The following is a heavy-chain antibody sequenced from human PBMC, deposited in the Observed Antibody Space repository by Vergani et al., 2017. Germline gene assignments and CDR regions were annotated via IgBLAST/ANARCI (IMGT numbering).Heavy chain of an antibody. CDR1: GFTFSSYG. Sequence: QVQLVESGGGVVQPGRSLRLSCAASGFTFSSYGMHWVRQAPGKGLEWVAVIWYDGSDKYYADSVKGRFTISRDNSKNTLYLQMNSLRAEDTAVYYCARDRSDSSGYYYYYYYMDVWGKGTTVTVSS. D-gene: IGHD3-22*01. CDR3: ARDRSDSSGYYYYYYYMDV. J-gene: IGHJ6*03. CDR2: IWYDGSDK. V-gene: IGHV3-33*01.